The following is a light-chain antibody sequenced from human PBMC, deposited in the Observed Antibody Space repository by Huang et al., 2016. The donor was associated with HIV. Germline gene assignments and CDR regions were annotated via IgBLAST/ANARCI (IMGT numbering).Light chain of an antibody. Sequence: TQLTQFPPSLSASIGDRVTISCRASQDVSTYLAWYQQRPGKAPKLLIYDASTLQTGTPSGFSGFGSGTAFSLTISGLQAEDFATYYCQQLDNYPLTFGPGTTVDV. J-gene: IGKJ3*01. V-gene: IGKV1-9*01. CDR1: QDVSTY. CDR3: QQLDNYPLT. CDR2: DAS.